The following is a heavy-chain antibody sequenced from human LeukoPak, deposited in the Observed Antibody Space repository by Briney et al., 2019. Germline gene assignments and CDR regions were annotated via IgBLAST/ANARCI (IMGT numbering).Heavy chain of an antibody. CDR3: ARVTTSGWYP. D-gene: IGHD6-19*01. Sequence: GGSLRLSCAASGFTFSSYSMNWVRQAPGEGLEWVSSISGSSRYIYYADSVKGRFTISRDNAKNSLFLQMNSLRAEDTAVYYCARVTTSGWYPWGQGTLVTVSS. J-gene: IGHJ5*02. CDR1: GFTFSSYS. V-gene: IGHV3-21*01. CDR2: ISGSSRYI.